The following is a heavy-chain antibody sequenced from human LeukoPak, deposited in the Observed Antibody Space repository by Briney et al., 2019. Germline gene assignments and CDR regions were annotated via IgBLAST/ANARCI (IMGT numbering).Heavy chain of an antibody. Sequence: PSGTLSLTRTLSLGATRSSSYYWGWIRQPPGKGREWIGSIYYSGSTYYNPSLKSRVTISVDTSKNQVSLKLSSVTAANTAVYFCARRHDFGDRGGYYYYMDVWGKGTTVTVSS. CDR2: IYYSGST. CDR3: ARRHDFGDRGGYYYYMDV. V-gene: IGHV4-39*07. CDR1: LGATRSSSYY. D-gene: IGHD4-17*01. J-gene: IGHJ6*03.